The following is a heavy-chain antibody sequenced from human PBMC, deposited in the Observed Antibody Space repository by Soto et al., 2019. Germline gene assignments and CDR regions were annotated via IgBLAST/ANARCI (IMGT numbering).Heavy chain of an antibody. J-gene: IGHJ4*02. CDR2: ISAYKGNT. CDR1: GYSFSNFG. CDR3: SRAGAYGSFYFFDY. D-gene: IGHD3-10*01. Sequence: ASVKVSCKASGYSFSNFGFTWVRQSPGQGLEWMGWISAYKGNTDLAQKFQGRVTMTTDTSTSTAYMELWYLTSDDTAVYYCSRAGAYGSFYFFDYWGQGTLVTVSS. V-gene: IGHV1-18*01.